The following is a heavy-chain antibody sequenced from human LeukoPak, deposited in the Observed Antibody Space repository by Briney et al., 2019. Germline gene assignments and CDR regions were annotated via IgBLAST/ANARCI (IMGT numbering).Heavy chain of an antibody. D-gene: IGHD1-7*01. J-gene: IGHJ4*02. Sequence: ASVTVSCKASGYTFTIYGISWVRQAPGQGLEWMGWISAYNGNTNYAQKLQGRVTMTTDTSTSTAYMELRSLRSDDTAVYYCARGARRWNYPWSGYYFDYWGQGTLVTVSS. CDR1: GYTFTIYG. CDR2: ISAYNGNT. V-gene: IGHV1-18*01. CDR3: ARGARRWNYPWSGYYFDY.